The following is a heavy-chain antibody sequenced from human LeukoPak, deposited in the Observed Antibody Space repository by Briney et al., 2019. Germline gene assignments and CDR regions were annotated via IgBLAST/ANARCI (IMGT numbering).Heavy chain of an antibody. V-gene: IGHV3-23*01. CDR1: GFTFSSYA. CDR2: ISGSGGST. J-gene: IGHJ4*02. D-gene: IGHD2-21*02. CDR3: AKSSKVVVTGYFDY. Sequence: GGSLRLSCAAPGFTFSSYAMSWVRQAPGKGLEWVSAISGSGGSTYYTDSVKGRFTISRDNSKNTLYLQMNSLRAEDTAVYYCAKSSKVVVTGYFDYWGQGTLVTVSS.